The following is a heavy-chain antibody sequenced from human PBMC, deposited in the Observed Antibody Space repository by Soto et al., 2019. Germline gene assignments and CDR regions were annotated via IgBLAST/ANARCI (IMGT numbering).Heavy chain of an antibody. CDR1: GYTFTGYY. CDR3: ARDRRFWSGSYGMDV. V-gene: IGHV1-2*02. J-gene: IGHJ6*02. Sequence: ASVKVSCKASGYTFTGYYMHWVRQAPGQGLEWMGWINPNSGGTNYAQKFQGRVTMTRDTSISTAYMELSRLRSDDTAVYYCARDRRFWSGSYGMDVWGQGTTVTV. CDR2: INPNSGGT. D-gene: IGHD3-3*01.